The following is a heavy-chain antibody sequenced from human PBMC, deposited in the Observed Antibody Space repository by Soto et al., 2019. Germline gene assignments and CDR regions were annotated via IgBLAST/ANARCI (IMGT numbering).Heavy chain of an antibody. D-gene: IGHD5-18*01. Sequence: QVQLVQSGPEVKKPGSSVKVSCTASGGIFSNFAVSWVRQAPGQGLEWMGGIIPILATPKYAQKFQGRVTIAAVKNIAYMELSSLTSEDTAVYYCARVGSRDAYNYVLDKLGQGTLVIVSS. V-gene: IGHV1-69*06. CDR3: ARVGSRDAYNYVLDK. CDR1: GGIFSNFA. CDR2: IIPILATP. J-gene: IGHJ4*02.